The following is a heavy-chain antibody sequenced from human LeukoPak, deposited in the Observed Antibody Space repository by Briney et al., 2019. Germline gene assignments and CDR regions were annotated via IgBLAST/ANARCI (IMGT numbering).Heavy chain of an antibody. V-gene: IGHV3-9*01. J-gene: IGHJ3*02. CDR2: ISWNSGSI. CDR3: AKDYGASMVRGVLDI. D-gene: IGHD3-10*01. CDR1: GFTFDDYA. Sequence: GRSLRLSCAASGFTFDDYAMHWVRQAPGKGLEWVSGISWNSGSIGYADSVKGRFTISRDNAKNSLYLQMNILRAEDTALYYCAKDYGASMVRGVLDIWGQGTMVTVSS.